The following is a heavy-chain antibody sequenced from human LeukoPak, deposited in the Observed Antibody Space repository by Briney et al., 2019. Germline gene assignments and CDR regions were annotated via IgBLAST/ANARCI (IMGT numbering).Heavy chain of an antibody. V-gene: IGHV3-64*01. CDR3: ARGAYCSGGSCYFDY. Sequence: GGSLRLSCAASGFTFSSYAMHWVRQAPGKGLEYVSAISSNGGSTYYANSVKGRFTISRDNSKNTLYLQMGSPRAEDMAVYYCARGAYCSGGSCYFDYWGQGTLVTVSS. J-gene: IGHJ4*02. D-gene: IGHD2-15*01. CDR1: GFTFSSYA. CDR2: ISSNGGST.